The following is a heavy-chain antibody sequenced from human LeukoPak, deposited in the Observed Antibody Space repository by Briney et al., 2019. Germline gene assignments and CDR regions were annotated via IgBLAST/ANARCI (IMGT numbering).Heavy chain of an antibody. D-gene: IGHD6-13*01. CDR3: ARAGIAAAGKLD. V-gene: IGHV3-21*01. CDR2: ISGSSSYI. Sequence: GGSLRLSCAASGFSFSNYSMDWVRQAPGKGLEWVSSISGSSSYIYYADSVKGRFTISRDNAKNSLYLQMNSLRAEDTAVYYCARAGIAAAGKLDWGQGTLVTVSS. J-gene: IGHJ4*02. CDR1: GFSFSNYS.